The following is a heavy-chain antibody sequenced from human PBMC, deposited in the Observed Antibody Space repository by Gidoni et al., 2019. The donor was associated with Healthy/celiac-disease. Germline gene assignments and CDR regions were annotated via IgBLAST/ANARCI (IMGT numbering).Heavy chain of an antibody. CDR2: TYYRSRWYN. J-gene: IGHJ4*02. D-gene: IGHD1-7*01. Sequence: QVQLQQSGPGLVKPSQILSLTCAISGDSVSSNRAVWNWIRQSPSRGLEWLGRTYYRSRWYNDYALSMKSRISVNPDTSKNQFSLQLNSVTPEDTAVYYCARRTGTNGYFDYWGQGTLVTVSS. CDR1: GDSVSSNRAV. CDR3: ARRTGTNGYFDY. V-gene: IGHV6-1*01.